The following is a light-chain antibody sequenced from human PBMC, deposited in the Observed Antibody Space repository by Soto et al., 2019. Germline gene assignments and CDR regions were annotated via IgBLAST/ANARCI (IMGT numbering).Light chain of an antibody. CDR2: AAS. V-gene: IGKV1-17*01. CDR1: QGIRND. J-gene: IGKJ1*01. CDR3: LQHNTYPLT. Sequence: DIPMTQSPSSLSASVGDRVTITCRASQGIRNDLAWYQQKPRKAPKRLIYAASSLQSGVPSRFSGSGSGTDVTLTISSLQPEHCATYYCLQHNTYPLTFGQGTNVEIK.